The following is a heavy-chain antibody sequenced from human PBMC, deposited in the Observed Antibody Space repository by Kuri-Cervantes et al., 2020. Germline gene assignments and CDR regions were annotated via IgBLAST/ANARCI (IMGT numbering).Heavy chain of an antibody. CDR3: ARDSSSYYYYGMDV. V-gene: IGHV4-61*01. CDR1: GGSVSSGSYY. J-gene: IGHJ6*02. D-gene: IGHD6-6*01. Sequence: SETLSLTCTVSGGSVSSGSYYWSWIRQPPGKGLEWIGYIYYSGSTNYNPSLKSRVTISVDTSKNQFSLKPSSVTAADTAVYYCARDSSSYYYYGMDVWGQGTTVTVSS. CDR2: IYYSGST.